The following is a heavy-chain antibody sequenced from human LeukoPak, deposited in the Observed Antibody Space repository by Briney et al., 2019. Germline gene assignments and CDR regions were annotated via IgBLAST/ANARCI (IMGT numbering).Heavy chain of an antibody. CDR2: IYHSGRT. D-gene: IGHD3-22*01. CDR1: GGSISSYY. V-gene: IGHV4-59*04. J-gene: IGHJ1*01. Sequence: SETLSLTCTVSGGSISSYYWGWIRQSPGTGLEWIGDIYHSGRTYYNPSLKSRVAISIDTSKNQFSLRLRSMTAADTAVFYCARRRYYDSTGYFEWGRGTLVTVSS. CDR3: ARRRYYDSTGYFE.